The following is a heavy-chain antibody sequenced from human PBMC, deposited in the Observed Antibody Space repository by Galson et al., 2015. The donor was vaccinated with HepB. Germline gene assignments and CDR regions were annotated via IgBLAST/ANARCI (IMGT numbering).Heavy chain of an antibody. CDR1: GGSISSSSYY. CDR3: ARQLRGDDYGDYEMHY. J-gene: IGHJ4*02. D-gene: IGHD4-17*01. V-gene: IGHV4-39*01. Sequence: ETLSLTCTVSGGSISSSSYYWGWIRQPPGKGLEWIGSIYYSGGTYYNPSLKSRVTISVDTSKNQFSLKLSSVTAADTAVYYCARQLRGDDYGDYEMHYWGQGTLVTVSS. CDR2: IYYSGGT.